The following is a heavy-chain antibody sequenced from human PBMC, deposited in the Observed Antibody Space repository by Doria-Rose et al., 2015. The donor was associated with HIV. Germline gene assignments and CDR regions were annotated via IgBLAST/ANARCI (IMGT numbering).Heavy chain of an antibody. CDR2: IFSDDER. CDR3: ARIKSSRWYHKYYFDF. J-gene: IGHJ4*02. D-gene: IGHD6-13*01. V-gene: IGHV2-26*01. Sequence: QITLRESGPVLVKPTETLTLTCTVSVVSLSSPGMGVSWIRQPPGKALEWLANIFSDDERSYKTSLKSRLTISTRTSKSQVVLTMTDMDPVDTATYYCARIKSSRWYHKYYFDFWGQGTLVIVSA. CDR1: VVSLSSPGMG.